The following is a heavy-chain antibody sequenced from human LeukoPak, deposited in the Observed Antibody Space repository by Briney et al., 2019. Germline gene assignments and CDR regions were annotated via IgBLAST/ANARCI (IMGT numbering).Heavy chain of an antibody. CDR2: IYHSGST. CDR1: GGSISSINW. V-gene: IGHV4-4*02. J-gene: IGHJ4*02. D-gene: IGHD5-24*01. Sequence: SGTLSLTCAVSGGSISSINWWNWVRQPPGKGLEWIGEIYHSGSTNYNPSLKSRVTISVDTSKNQFSLKLSSVTAADTAVYYCARGGEMATSYYFDYWGQGTLVTVSS. CDR3: ARGGEMATSYYFDY.